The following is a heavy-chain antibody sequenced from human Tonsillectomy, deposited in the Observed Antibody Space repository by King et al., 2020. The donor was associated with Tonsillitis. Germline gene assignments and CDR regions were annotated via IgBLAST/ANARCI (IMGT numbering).Heavy chain of an antibody. V-gene: IGHV4-59*01. CDR2: IYYSGGT. J-gene: IGHJ3*02. CDR3: GREGGGSYYRAFDI. CDR1: GGSISSYY. Sequence: QLQESGPGLVKPSETLSLTCTVSGGSISSYYWSWIRQPPGKGLEWIGYIYYSGGTNYTLPPKSRVTISVDTSRNQFSLRLSSVPAADTAVYYCGREGGGSYYRAFDIWGQGTMVTVSS. D-gene: IGHD1-26*01.